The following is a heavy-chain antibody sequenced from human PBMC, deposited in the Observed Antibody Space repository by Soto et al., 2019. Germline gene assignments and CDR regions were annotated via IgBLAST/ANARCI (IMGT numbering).Heavy chain of an antibody. Sequence: QVQLVESGGGVVQPGRSLRLSCGASGFTLSSYGMHWVRQAPGKGPEWVAVISYDGRNKFYTDSVKGRFTISKDNSKSTVYLQMNSLRPEDTAVYFCAREPFMAAAVMSYFEYWGQGSLVTVSS. J-gene: IGHJ4*02. V-gene: IGHV3-30*03. D-gene: IGHD6-13*01. CDR2: ISYDGRNK. CDR3: AREPFMAAAVMSYFEY. CDR1: GFTLSSYG.